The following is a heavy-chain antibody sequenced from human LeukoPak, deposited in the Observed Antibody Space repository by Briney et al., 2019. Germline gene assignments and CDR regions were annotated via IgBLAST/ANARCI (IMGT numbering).Heavy chain of an antibody. CDR2: ISWNSATM. CDR1: GFTFDGYA. D-gene: IGHD3-10*01. CDR3: VTDTIYGSGTHHPRRFDY. V-gene: IGHV3-9*01. J-gene: IGHJ4*02. Sequence: HSGRSLRLSCATSGFTFDGYAMHWVRQAPGKGLEWVSGISWNSATMDYADSVKGRFTISRDNAKNSLYLQMNSLRTEDTALYYCVTDTIYGSGTHHPRRFDYWGQGTLVTVS.